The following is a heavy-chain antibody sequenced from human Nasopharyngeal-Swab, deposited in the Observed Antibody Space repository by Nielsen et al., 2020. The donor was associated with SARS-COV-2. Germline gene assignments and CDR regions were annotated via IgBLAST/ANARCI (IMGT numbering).Heavy chain of an antibody. V-gene: IGHV3-33*01. D-gene: IGHD3-10*01. J-gene: IGHJ3*01. Sequence: GESLKISCAASGFSFSTYGMHWVRQGPVKGLEWLTNIWYDGSNKYYADSVKGRFTVSRDTSKNTLFLEMDSLRAEDTAVYYCARGSSVHAFDVWGQGTEVTVSS. CDR3: ARGSSVHAFDV. CDR1: GFSFSTYG. CDR2: IWYDGSNK.